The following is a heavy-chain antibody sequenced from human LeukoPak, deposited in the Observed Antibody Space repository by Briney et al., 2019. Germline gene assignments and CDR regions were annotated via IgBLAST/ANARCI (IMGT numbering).Heavy chain of an antibody. D-gene: IGHD2-15*01. CDR2: IYYSGST. J-gene: IGHJ6*03. CDR1: GGSISSYY. Sequence: PSETLSLTCTVSGGSISSYYWSWIRQPPGKGLEWIGYIYYSGSTNYNPSLKSRVTISVDTSKNQFSLKLSSVTAADTAVYYCARRLYCSGGSCPIPYYYMDVWGKGTTVTVSS. CDR3: ARRLYCSGGSCPIPYYYMDV. V-gene: IGHV4-59*01.